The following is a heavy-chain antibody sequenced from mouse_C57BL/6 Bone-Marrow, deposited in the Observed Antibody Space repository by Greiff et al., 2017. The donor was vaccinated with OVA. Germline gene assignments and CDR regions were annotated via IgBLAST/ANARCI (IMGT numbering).Heavy chain of an antibody. V-gene: IGHV5-12*01. CDR3: ARHDYSSWFAY. D-gene: IGHD2-4*01. CDR2: ISNGGGST. CDR1: GFTFSDYY. J-gene: IGHJ3*01. Sequence: VMLVESGGGLVQPGGSLKLSCAASGFTFSDYYMYWVRQTPEKRLEWVAYISNGGGSTYYPDTVKGRFTISRDNAKNTLYLQMSRLKSEDTAMYYCARHDYSSWFAYWGQGTLVTVSA.